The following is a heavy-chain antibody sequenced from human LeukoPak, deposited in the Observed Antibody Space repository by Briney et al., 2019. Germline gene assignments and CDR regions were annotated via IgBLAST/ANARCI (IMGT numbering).Heavy chain of an antibody. CDR3: ARDSSPYCGDDCYFDAFDL. CDR1: EFTFGSYW. D-gene: IGHD2-21*02. Sequence: GGSLRLSCAASEFTFGSYWMTWVRQAPGKGLEWVANINRDGSKNHFVDSVKGRFTISRDNAKNFLYLQMNSLRAEDTAVYFCARDSSPYCGDDCYFDAFDLWGRGTMVTVSS. V-gene: IGHV3-7*03. J-gene: IGHJ3*01. CDR2: INRDGSKN.